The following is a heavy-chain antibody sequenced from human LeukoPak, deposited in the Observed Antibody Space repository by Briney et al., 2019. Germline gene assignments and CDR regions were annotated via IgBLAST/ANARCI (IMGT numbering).Heavy chain of an antibody. CDR2: IKQDGSEK. CDR3: ARDGDYGDFY. CDR1: GFTFSSYW. J-gene: IGHJ4*02. Sequence: GGSLRRSCADSGFTFSSYWMSGVRQAPGKGLEWVANIKQDGSEKYYVDSVKGRFTISRDNAKNSLYLQMNSLRAEDTAVYYSARDGDYGDFYWGQGTLVSVSS. D-gene: IGHD4-17*01. V-gene: IGHV3-7*01.